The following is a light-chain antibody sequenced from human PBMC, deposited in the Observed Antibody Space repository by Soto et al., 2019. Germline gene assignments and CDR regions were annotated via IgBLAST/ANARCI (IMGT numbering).Light chain of an antibody. V-gene: IGKV3-20*01. CDR3: QQYSSSRT. Sequence: EIVLTQSPATLSLSQGERATLSCRASQSVSSYLAWYQQKPGQAPRLLMYDASSRATGIPDRFSGSGSGTDFTLTISRLEPEDFAVYYCQQYSSSRTFGQGTKVDIK. CDR2: DAS. J-gene: IGKJ1*01. CDR1: QSVSSY.